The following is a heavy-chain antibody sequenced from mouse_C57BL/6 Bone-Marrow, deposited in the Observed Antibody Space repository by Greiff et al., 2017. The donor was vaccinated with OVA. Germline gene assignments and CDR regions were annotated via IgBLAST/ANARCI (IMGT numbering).Heavy chain of an antibody. D-gene: IGHD2-4*01. CDR1: GYTFTDYY. V-gene: IGHV1-26*01. CDR2: INPNNGGT. J-gene: IGHJ2*01. Sequence: EVQLQQSGPELVKPGASVKISCKASGYTFTDYYMNWVKQSHGKSLEWIGDINPNNGGTSYNQKFKGKATLTVDKSSSTAYMELRSLTSEDSAVYYCARKKGLRRRYFDYWGQGTTLTVSS. CDR3: ARKKGLRRRYFDY.